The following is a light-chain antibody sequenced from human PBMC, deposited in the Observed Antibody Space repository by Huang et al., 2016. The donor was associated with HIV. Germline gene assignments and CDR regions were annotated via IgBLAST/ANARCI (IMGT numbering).Light chain of an antibody. Sequence: EVVITQSPAILSVSPGERATLACRASQNVNTDLTWYKHNPGQAPRLLIYGASTKATCIPARCRGNGSETAFSLTSISLQSEYFSIYYCQQYSNWPPLTFGGGTKVEIK. CDR2: GAS. J-gene: IGKJ4*01. V-gene: IGKV3-15*01. CDR3: QQYSNWPPLT. CDR1: QNVNTD.